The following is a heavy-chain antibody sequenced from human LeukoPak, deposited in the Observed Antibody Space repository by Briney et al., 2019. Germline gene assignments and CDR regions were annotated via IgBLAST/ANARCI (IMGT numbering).Heavy chain of an antibody. CDR1: GGSITSGSYH. V-gene: IGHV4-39*07. D-gene: IGHD1-26*01. CDR2: TYYTGSA. Sequence: SETLSLTCTVSGGSITSGSYHWGWIRPSPGKGLEWIGNTYYTGSAYYRPSLQSRVSISVDTSKKEFSLKLSSVTAADTAVYYCARELKYSGSYSDWFDPWGQGTLVTVSS. J-gene: IGHJ5*02. CDR3: ARELKYSGSYSDWFDP.